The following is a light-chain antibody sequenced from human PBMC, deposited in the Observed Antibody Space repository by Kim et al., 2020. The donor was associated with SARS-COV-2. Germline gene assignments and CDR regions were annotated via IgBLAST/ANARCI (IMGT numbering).Light chain of an antibody. CDR2: TAS. J-gene: IGKJ1*01. CDR3: QQTSSAPRT. CDR1: QDISRY. V-gene: IGKV1-39*01. Sequence: ASVGDRVTITCRASQDISRYLNWYQQKPGKAPKLLIYTASSLQSGVPSRFTGSGSETDFTLTITSLQPEAFATYYCQQTSSAPRTFGQETKVDIK.